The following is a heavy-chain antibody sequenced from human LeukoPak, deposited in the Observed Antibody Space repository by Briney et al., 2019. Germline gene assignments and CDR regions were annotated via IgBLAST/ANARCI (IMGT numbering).Heavy chain of an antibody. CDR3: AKEPPPRLLWSWFDP. CDR1: GFTFSSYA. V-gene: IGHV3-23*01. CDR2: ISGSGGST. J-gene: IGHJ5*02. Sequence: RSGGSLRLSCAAPGFTFSSYAMSWVRQAPGKGLEWVSAISGSGGSTYYADSVKGRFTISRDNSKNTLYLQMNSLRAEDTAVYYCAKEPPPRLLWSWFDPWGQGTLVTVSS. D-gene: IGHD3-10*01.